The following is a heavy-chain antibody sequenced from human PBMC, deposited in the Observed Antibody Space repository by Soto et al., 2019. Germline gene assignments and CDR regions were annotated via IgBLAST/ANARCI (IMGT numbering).Heavy chain of an antibody. CDR3: ATEGAAREYNWFDP. Sequence: NPSETLSLTCTVSGGSVSSGSYYWSWIRQPPGKGLEWIGYIYYSGSTNYNPSLKSRVTISVDTSKNQFSLKLSSVTAADTAVYYCATEGAAREYNWFDPWGQGTLVTVSS. V-gene: IGHV4-61*01. CDR1: GGSVSSGSYY. D-gene: IGHD6-6*01. J-gene: IGHJ5*02. CDR2: IYYSGST.